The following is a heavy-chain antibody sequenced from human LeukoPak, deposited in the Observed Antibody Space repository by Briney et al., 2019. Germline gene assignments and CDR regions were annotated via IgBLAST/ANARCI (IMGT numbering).Heavy chain of an antibody. Sequence: ASVKVSCKVSGYTLTELSMHWVRQAPGKGLEWMGGFDLEDGETSYAQKFQGRVTMTEDTSTDTAYMDLSSLRSEDTAVYYCAISWFGGISGYVFGMDVWGKGTTVTVSS. J-gene: IGHJ6*04. CDR1: GYTLTELS. D-gene: IGHD5-12*01. CDR2: FDLEDGET. V-gene: IGHV1-24*01. CDR3: AISWFGGISGYVFGMDV.